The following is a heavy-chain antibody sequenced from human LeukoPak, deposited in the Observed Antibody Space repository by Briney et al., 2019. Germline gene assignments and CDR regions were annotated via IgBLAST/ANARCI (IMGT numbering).Heavy chain of an antibody. Sequence: PSQTLSLTCTVSGGSISSGDYYWSWIRQPPGKGLEWIGYIYYSGSTYYNPSLKSRVTISVDTSKNQFSLKLSSVTAADTAVYYCARDTSEVVPGAFDIWGQGTRVTVSS. J-gene: IGHJ3*02. CDR2: IYYSGST. D-gene: IGHD2-21*01. V-gene: IGHV4-30-4*01. CDR3: ARDTSEVVPGAFDI. CDR1: GGSISSGDYY.